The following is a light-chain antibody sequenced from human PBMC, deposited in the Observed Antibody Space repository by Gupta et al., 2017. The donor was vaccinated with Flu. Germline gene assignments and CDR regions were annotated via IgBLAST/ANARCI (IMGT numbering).Light chain of an antibody. J-gene: IGKJ3*01. V-gene: IGKV3-15*01. CDR3: QQANTWPFT. Sequence: PATLSVSPGQRATLSCRASQSVRSTFAWYQQNPGHAPSLLLYRASTTSTGIPARFSGSGSGTDFTLTISILQSEDFAVYYCQQANTWPFTFGHGTQVDIK. CDR2: RAS. CDR1: QSVRST.